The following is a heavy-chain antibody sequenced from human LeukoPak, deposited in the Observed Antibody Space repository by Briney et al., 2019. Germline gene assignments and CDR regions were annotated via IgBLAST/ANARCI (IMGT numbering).Heavy chain of an antibody. CDR1: GDSISTSNSY. CDR3: ARGGSFAVVAARRVWFDP. Sequence: PSETLSLTCTVSGDSISTSNSYWGWIRQPPGKGLEWIGSIYYSGNTYYNASLKSRVTISVDTSKNQFSLKLSSVTAADTAVYYCARGGSFAVVAARRVWFDPWGQGTLVTVSS. V-gene: IGHV4-39*07. CDR2: IYYSGNT. J-gene: IGHJ5*02. D-gene: IGHD2-15*01.